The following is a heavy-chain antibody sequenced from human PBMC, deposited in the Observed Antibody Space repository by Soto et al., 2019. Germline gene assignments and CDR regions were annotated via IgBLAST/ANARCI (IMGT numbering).Heavy chain of an antibody. Sequence: SETLSLTCAVYGGSFSGYYWSWIRQPPGKGLEWIGEINHSGSTNYNPSLKSRVTISVDTSKNQFSLKLSSVTAADTAVYYCARGRSPFGVVTNPRYFDYWGQGTLVTVSS. CDR1: GGSFSGYY. J-gene: IGHJ4*02. CDR2: INHSGST. CDR3: ARGRSPFGVVTNPRYFDY. D-gene: IGHD3-3*01. V-gene: IGHV4-34*01.